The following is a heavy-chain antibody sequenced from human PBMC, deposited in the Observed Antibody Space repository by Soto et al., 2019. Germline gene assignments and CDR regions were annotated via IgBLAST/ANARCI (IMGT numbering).Heavy chain of an antibody. CDR2: INPNSGGT. V-gene: IGHV1-2*02. J-gene: IGHJ4*02. CDR3: ATDWSLYSIDY. D-gene: IGHD2-8*01. Sequence: GASVKVSCKASGGTFSSYAISWVRQAPGQGLEWMGWINPNSGGTNYAQKFQGRVTMTRDTSISTAYMELSRLRSDDTAVYYCATDWSLYSIDYWGQGTLVTVSS. CDR1: GGTFSSYA.